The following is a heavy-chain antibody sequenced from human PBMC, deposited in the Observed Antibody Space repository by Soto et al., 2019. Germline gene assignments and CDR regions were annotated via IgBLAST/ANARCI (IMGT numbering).Heavy chain of an antibody. D-gene: IGHD3-10*01. CDR1: GFTFSSYA. Sequence: GGSLRLSCAASGFTFSSYAMHWVRQAPGKGLEWVAVISYDGSNKYYADSVKGRFTISRDNSKNTLYLQMNSLRAEDTAVYYCARDVNIPPYYYGSGSYYNRGFDYWGQGSLVTVSS. CDR2: ISYDGSNK. CDR3: ARDVNIPPYYYGSGSYYNRGFDY. V-gene: IGHV3-30-3*01. J-gene: IGHJ4*02.